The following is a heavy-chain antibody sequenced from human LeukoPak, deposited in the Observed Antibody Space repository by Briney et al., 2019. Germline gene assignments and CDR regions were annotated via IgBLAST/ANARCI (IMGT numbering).Heavy chain of an antibody. J-gene: IGHJ3*02. CDR2: INSDGSST. D-gene: IGHD1-14*01. V-gene: IGHV3-74*01. Sequence: GGSLRLSCAASGFTVSSNYMSWVRQAPGKGLVWVSRINSDGSSTSYADSVKGRFTISRDNAKNSLYLQMNSLRAEDTAVYYCARGRRYLDAFDIWGQGTMVTVSS. CDR1: GFTVSSNY. CDR3: ARGRRYLDAFDI.